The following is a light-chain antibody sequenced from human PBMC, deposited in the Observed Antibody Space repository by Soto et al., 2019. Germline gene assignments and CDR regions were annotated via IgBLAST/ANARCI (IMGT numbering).Light chain of an antibody. Sequence: QSALAQPASVSGSPGQSITISCTGTSSDVGGYTYVSWYQQHPGKAPKLMIFEVSNRPSGVSIRFSGSKSGNTASLTISGLQAEDEADYYCPSYKSSSTRVFGTGTKVTVL. V-gene: IGLV2-14*01. CDR2: EVS. J-gene: IGLJ1*01. CDR1: SSDVGGYTY. CDR3: PSYKSSSTRV.